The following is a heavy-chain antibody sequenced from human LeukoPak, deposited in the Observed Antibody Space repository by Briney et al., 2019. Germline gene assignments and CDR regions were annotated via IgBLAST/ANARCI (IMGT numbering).Heavy chain of an antibody. D-gene: IGHD1-26*01. CDR1: GGSISSYY. Sequence: SETLSLTCTVSGGSISSYYWSWIRQPPGKGLEWIAYIYYSVSTNYNPSLKSRVTISVDTSKNQFYLKLTSVTAADTAMYYCARAGYTISYYSLDYWGQGSLVTVSS. V-gene: IGHV4-59*12. J-gene: IGHJ4*02. CDR3: ARAGYTISYYSLDY. CDR2: IYYSVST.